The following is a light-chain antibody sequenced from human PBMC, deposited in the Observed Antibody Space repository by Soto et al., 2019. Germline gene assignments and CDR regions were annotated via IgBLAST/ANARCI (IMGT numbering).Light chain of an antibody. CDR3: QQLNSYPLT. CDR2: AAS. Sequence: MTQSPATMSVSPGERATLSCRASQSISNHLNWYQQKPGKAPKLLIFAASSLQSGVPSRFSGSGSGTEFTLTISSLQPEDFATYYCQQLNSYPLTFGQGTRLEIK. CDR1: QSISNH. J-gene: IGKJ5*01. V-gene: IGKV1-17*01.